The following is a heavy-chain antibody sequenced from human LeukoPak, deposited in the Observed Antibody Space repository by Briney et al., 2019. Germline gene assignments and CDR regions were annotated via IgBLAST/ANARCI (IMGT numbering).Heavy chain of an antibody. D-gene: IGHD4-23*01. CDR1: GLTFSSYA. V-gene: IGHV3-23*01. CDR2: ISGSGGST. Sequence: PGGSLRLSCAVSGLTFSSYAMSWVRQAPGKGLEWVSAISGSGGSTYYADSVKGRFTVSRDNFKNTLYLQMNSLRAEDTAVYYCAKDPGPMTTVVTPTDYWGQGTLVTVSS. J-gene: IGHJ4*02. CDR3: AKDPGPMTTVVTPTDY.